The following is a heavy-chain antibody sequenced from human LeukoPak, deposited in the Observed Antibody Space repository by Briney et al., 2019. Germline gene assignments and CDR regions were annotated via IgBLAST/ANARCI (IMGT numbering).Heavy chain of an antibody. CDR1: GYTFTSYD. D-gene: IGHD3-22*01. CDR2: MNPNSGNT. CDR3: ARGHYDSSGYYYPNWFDP. Sequence: ASVKVSCKASGYTFTSYDINWVRQATGQGLEWMGWMNPNSGNTGYAQKFQGRVTMTRNTSISTAYMELSSLRSEDTAVYYCARGHYDSSGYYYPNWFDPWGQGTLVTVSP. V-gene: IGHV1-8*01. J-gene: IGHJ5*02.